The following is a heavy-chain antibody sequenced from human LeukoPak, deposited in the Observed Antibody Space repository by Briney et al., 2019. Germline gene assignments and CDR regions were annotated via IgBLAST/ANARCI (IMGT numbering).Heavy chain of an antibody. CDR3: ARGYCTSTTCYMYNWLDP. CDR1: GDTFSSHT. CDR2: IIPFIGVT. V-gene: IGHV1-69*02. J-gene: IGHJ5*02. D-gene: IGHD2-2*02. Sequence: SVKVSCKASGDTFSSHTINWVRQAPGQGLEWMGRIIPFIGVTKYAQKSQARVTIPADKSTSTAYMELSSLKSEDTAVYYCARGYCTSTTCYMYNWLDPWGQGTLVTVSS.